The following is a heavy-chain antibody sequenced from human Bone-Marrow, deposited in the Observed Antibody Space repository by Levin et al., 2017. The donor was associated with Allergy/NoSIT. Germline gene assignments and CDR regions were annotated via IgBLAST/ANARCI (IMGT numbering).Heavy chain of an antibody. D-gene: IGHD4-17*01. CDR2: IYYSGST. Sequence: SETLSLTCTVSGGSVSSGSYYWNWIRQPPGTGLEWIGYIYYSGSTNYNPSLKSRVTISVDTSKNQFSLKLSSVTAADTAVYYCARGGHYGDYFDYWGQGTLVTVSS. J-gene: IGHJ4*02. CDR1: GGSVSSGSYY. V-gene: IGHV4-61*01. CDR3: ARGGHYGDYFDY.